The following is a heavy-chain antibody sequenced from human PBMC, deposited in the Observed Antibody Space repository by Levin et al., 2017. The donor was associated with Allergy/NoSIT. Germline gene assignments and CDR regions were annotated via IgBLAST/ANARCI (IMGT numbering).Heavy chain of an antibody. CDR3: AYGDYGGKGLYYYYGMDV. D-gene: IGHD4-23*01. CDR1: GGTFSSYA. CDR2: IIPILGIA. J-gene: IGHJ6*02. Sequence: ASVKVSCKASGGTFSSYAISWVRQAPGQGLEWMGRIIPILGIANYAQKFQGRVTITADKSTSTAYMELSSLRSEDTAVYYCAYGDYGGKGLYYYYGMDVWGQGTTVTVSS. V-gene: IGHV1-69*04.